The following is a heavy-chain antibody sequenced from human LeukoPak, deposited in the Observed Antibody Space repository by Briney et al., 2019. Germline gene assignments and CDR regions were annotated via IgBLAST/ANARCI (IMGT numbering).Heavy chain of an antibody. V-gene: IGHV3-74*01. CDR1: GFTFSDYW. CDR3: ARINREPGYSSDY. D-gene: IGHD5-18*01. Sequence: GGSLRLSCAASGFTFSDYWMHWVRQAPGKGLVWASRISDDGSSTSYADSVKGRFTISRANAKNTLYLQMNSLRAEDTAVYYCARINREPGYSSDYWGQGTLVTVSS. J-gene: IGHJ4*02. CDR2: ISDDGSST.